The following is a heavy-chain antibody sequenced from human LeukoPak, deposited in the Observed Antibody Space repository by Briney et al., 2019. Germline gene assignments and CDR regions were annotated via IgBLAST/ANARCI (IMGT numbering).Heavy chain of an antibody. J-gene: IGHJ4*02. CDR2: ISSSGSTI. D-gene: IGHD3-3*01. V-gene: IGHV3-11*04. CDR3: ARDPFTIFGVVTGGVDY. Sequence: GGSLRLSCAASGFTFSDYYMSWIRQAPGKGLEWVSYISSSGSTIYYADSVKGRFTISRDNAKNSLCLQMNSLRAEDTAVYYCARDPFTIFGVVTGGVDYWGQGTLVTVSS. CDR1: GFTFSDYY.